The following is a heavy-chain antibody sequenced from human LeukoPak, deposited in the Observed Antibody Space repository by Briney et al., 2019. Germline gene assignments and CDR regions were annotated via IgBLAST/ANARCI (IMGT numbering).Heavy chain of an antibody. CDR2: IIPILGIA. V-gene: IGHV1-69*04. D-gene: IGHD6-19*01. CDR3: ARGYSSGWPTDY. Sequence: GSLVKVSCKASGGTFSSYAISWVRQAPGQGLEWMGRIIPILGIANYAQKFQGRVTITADKSTSTAYMELSSLRSEDTAVYYCARGYSSGWPTDYWGQGTLVTVSS. CDR1: GGTFSSYA. J-gene: IGHJ4*02.